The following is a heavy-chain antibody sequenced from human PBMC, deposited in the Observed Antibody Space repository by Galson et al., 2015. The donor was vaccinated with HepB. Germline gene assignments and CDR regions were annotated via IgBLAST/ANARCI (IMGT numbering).Heavy chain of an antibody. CDR1: GFTFSSYS. CDR2: ISSSSSYI. D-gene: IGHD5-24*01. CDR3: ARKGRDGARSGLTAYYYGMDV. Sequence: SLRLSCAASGFTFSSYSMNWVRQAPGKGLEWVSSISSSSSYIYYADSVKGRFTISRDNAKNSLYLQMNSLRAEDTAVYYCARKGRDGARSGLTAYYYGMDVWGQGTTVTVSS. V-gene: IGHV3-21*01. J-gene: IGHJ6*02.